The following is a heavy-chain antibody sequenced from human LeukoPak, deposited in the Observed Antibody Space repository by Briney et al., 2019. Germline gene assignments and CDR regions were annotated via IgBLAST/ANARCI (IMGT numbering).Heavy chain of an antibody. V-gene: IGHV3-21*01. Sequence: GGSLRLSCAASGFTFTSYNMNWVRQAPGKGLEWVSSITGSGPYILYADSVKRRFTISRDNAKNSLYLQMDSLRAEDTAIYYCVRDVGAVRGEVYFDYWGQGTLVTVSS. D-gene: IGHD3-16*01. CDR1: GFTFTSYN. CDR2: ITGSGPYI. CDR3: VRDVGAVRGEVYFDY. J-gene: IGHJ4*02.